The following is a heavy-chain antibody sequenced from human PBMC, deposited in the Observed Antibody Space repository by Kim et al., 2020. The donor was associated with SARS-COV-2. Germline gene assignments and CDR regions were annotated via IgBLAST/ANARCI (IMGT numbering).Heavy chain of an antibody. J-gene: IGHJ4*02. CDR3: ARDRSRPDSSGYYLDY. D-gene: IGHD3-22*01. V-gene: IGHV3-33*01. CDR1: GFTFSSYG. Sequence: GGSLRLSCAASGFTFSSYGMHWVRQAPGKGLEWVAVIWYDGSNKYYADSVKGRFTISRDNSKNTLYLQMNSLRAEDTAVYYCARDRSRPDSSGYYLDYWGQGTLVTVSS. CDR2: IWYDGSNK.